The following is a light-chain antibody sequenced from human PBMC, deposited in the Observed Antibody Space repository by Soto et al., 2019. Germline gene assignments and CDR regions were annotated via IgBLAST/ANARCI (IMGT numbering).Light chain of an antibody. J-gene: IGLJ1*01. CDR3: QSYDSSLSVYV. CDR1: SSNIGAGYD. Sequence: QSALTQPPSVSGAPGQRVTISCTGSSSNIGAGYDVHWYQQLPGTAPKLLIYGVTNRPSGVPDRFSGSKSGTSASLAITGLQAEDEADYYCQSYDSSLSVYVFGTGTKVTVL. V-gene: IGLV1-40*01. CDR2: GVT.